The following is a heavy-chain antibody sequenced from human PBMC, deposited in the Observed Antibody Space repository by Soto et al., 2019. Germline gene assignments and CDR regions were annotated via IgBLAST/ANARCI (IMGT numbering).Heavy chain of an antibody. Sequence: GGSLRLSCTASGCTFNDYTLSWVRQAPGKGLEWVGFIRSKAYGGTTEYAASVKGRFTISRDDSKSIAYLQMNSLKTEDTAVYYCTAGKLYPSLDFDYWGQGTLVTVSS. CDR2: IRSKAYGGTT. J-gene: IGHJ4*02. CDR1: GCTFNDYT. V-gene: IGHV3-49*04. CDR3: TAGKLYPSLDFDY. D-gene: IGHD2-8*01.